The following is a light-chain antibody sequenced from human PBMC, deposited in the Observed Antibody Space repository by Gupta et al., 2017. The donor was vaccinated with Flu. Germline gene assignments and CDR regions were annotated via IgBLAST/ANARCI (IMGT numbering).Light chain of an antibody. J-gene: IGLJ3*02. CDR1: SSNIGNNY. Sequence: TISCSGSSSNIGNNYVSWYQHLPATAPNLLIYENNKRHSGMPARFSGSKSGTSATLGITGLQTGDEADYYCGTWESSRSAGGVFGGGTKLTVL. CDR3: GTWESSRSAGGV. CDR2: ENN. V-gene: IGLV1-51*02.